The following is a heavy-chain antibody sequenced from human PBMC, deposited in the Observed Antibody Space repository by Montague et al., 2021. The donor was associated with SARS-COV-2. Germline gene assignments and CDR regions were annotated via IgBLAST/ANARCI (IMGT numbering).Heavy chain of an antibody. CDR3: AKEREVVRAARTRAAFDL. Sequence: SETLSLTCAVYGGSISVYYWSWVRQSPRSGLGWTAEINLSGTANSNPFLKTRVTIPVDTSKNQFTLNLTSVTAADTAMYYCAKEREVVRAARTRAAFDLWGHGTLVTVSS. CDR2: INLSGTA. D-gene: IGHD2-2*01. J-gene: IGHJ4*03. CDR1: GGSISVYY. V-gene: IGHV4-34*01.